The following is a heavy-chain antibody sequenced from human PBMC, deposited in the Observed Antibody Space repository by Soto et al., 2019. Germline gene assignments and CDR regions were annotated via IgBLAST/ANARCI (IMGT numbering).Heavy chain of an antibody. CDR1: GGTFSSYA. CDR2: IIPIFGTA. CDR3: ARVGVDCSSTSCPGNWYFDL. J-gene: IGHJ2*01. D-gene: IGHD2-2*01. Sequence: SVKVSCKASGGTFSSYAISWVRQAPGQGLEWMGGIIPIFGTANYAQKFQGRVTITADESTSTAYMELSSLRSEDTAVYYCARVGVDCSSTSCPGNWYFDLWGRGTLVTVSS. V-gene: IGHV1-69*13.